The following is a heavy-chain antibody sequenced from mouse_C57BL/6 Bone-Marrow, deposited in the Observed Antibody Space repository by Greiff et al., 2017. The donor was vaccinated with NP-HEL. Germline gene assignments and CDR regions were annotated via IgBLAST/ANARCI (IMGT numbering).Heavy chain of an antibody. V-gene: IGHV1-54*01. Sequence: QVQLQQSGAELVRPGTSVKVSCKASGYAFTNYLIEWVKQRPGQGLEWIGVINPGSGGTNYNEKFKGKATLTADKSSSTAYIQLSSLTAEDSAVYVCARGGIYYDYAWFAYWGQGTLVTVSA. CDR2: INPGSGGT. D-gene: IGHD2-4*01. CDR3: ARGGIYYDYAWFAY. CDR1: GYAFTNYL. J-gene: IGHJ3*01.